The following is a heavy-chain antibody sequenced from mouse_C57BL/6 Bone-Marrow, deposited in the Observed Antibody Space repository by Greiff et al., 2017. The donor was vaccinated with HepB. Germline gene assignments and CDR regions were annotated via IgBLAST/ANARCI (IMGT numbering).Heavy chain of an antibody. CDR1: GYTFTSYW. D-gene: IGHD2-3*01. CDR3: ARIYDGYYDYAMDY. J-gene: IGHJ4*01. CDR2: IDPSDSYT. V-gene: IGHV1-50*01. Sequence: QVHVKQPGAELVKPGASVKLSCKASGYTFTSYWMQWVKQRPGQGLEWIGEIDPSDSYTNYNQKFKGKATLTVDTSSSTAYMQLSSLTSEDSAVYYCARIYDGYYDYAMDYWGQGTSVTVSS.